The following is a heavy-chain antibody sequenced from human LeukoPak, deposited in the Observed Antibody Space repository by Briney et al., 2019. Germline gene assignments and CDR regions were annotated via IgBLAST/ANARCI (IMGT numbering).Heavy chain of an antibody. CDR1: GYDFTSYA. V-gene: IGHV1-3*01. CDR3: ARNSIAAAAWVYYFDY. J-gene: IGHJ4*02. CDR2: INVVNDNT. D-gene: IGHD6-13*01. Sequence: ASVKVSCKTSGYDFTSYAMHWVRQAPGQRLEWMGWINVVNDNTKLSQKFQGRVTITRDTSASTAYMELSSLRSEDTVVYYCARNSIAAAAWVYYFDYWGQGTLVTVSS.